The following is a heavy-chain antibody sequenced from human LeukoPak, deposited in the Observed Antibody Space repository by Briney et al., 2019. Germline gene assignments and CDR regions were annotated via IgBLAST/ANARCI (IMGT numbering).Heavy chain of an antibody. CDR3: AKNHVTVPNGDWFGP. CDR1: GFSFSSHW. D-gene: IGHD4-11*01. CDR2: IKQGGSEI. Sequence: GGSLRLSCAASGFSFSSHWMSWVRQAPGKGLEWVAHIKQGGSEISYVDSVKGRFAISRNNAKNSLYLQMNNLRDEDTAVYYCAKNHVTVPNGDWFGPWGQGTLVTVSS. V-gene: IGHV3-7*01. J-gene: IGHJ5*02.